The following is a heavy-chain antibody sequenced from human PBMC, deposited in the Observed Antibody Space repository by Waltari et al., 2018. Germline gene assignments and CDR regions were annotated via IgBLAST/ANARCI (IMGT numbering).Heavy chain of an antibody. Sequence: QLQLQESGPGLVKPSETLSLTCTVSGGSISSSRYYWGWIRQPPGKGLEWIGSIYYSGSTYYNPSLKSRVTISVDTSKNQFSLKLSSVTAADTAVYYCARHSSWIQLWFFDYWGQGTLVTVSS. CDR1: GGSISSSRYY. V-gene: IGHV4-39*07. CDR2: IYYSGST. CDR3: ARHSSWIQLWFFDY. J-gene: IGHJ4*02. D-gene: IGHD5-18*01.